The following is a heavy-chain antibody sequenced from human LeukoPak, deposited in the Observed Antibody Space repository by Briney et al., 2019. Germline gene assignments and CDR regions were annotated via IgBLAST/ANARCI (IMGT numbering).Heavy chain of an antibody. Sequence: GESLKISCKGSGYSFTSYWIGWVRQMPGKGLEWMGIIYPGDSDTRYSPSFQAQVTISADKSISTAYLQWSSLKAPDTAMYYCARRDTSQRDWFDPWGQGTLVTVSS. J-gene: IGHJ5*02. CDR1: GYSFTSYW. D-gene: IGHD2-2*01. CDR3: ARRDTSQRDWFDP. V-gene: IGHV5-51*01. CDR2: IYPGDSDT.